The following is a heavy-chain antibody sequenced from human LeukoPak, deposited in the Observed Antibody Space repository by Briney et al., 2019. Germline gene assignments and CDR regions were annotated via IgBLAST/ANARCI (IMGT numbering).Heavy chain of an antibody. CDR1: GGFISSDDYY. D-gene: IGHD3-3*01. J-gene: IGHJ5*02. Sequence: SETLSLTCTVSGGFISSDDYYWTWIRQPPGKGLEWIGSFSYGGSTYYNPSLKSRLTISVDMSKNLFSLKLSSVTAADTAVYYCARLFFAPRCFDPWGQGTLVTVSS. V-gene: IGHV4-39*01. CDR3: ARLFFAPRCFDP. CDR2: FSYGGST.